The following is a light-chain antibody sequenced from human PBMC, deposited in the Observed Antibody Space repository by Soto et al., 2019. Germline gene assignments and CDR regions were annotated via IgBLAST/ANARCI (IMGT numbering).Light chain of an antibody. Sequence: DIQLTQSPSFLSASVGDRVNITCRASQDISSYLAWYQQKPGKAPKLLIYAASTLQSGVPSRFSGSGSGTEFTLTISSLQPEDFATYYCQQLNSYPRTFGQGTKVEIK. J-gene: IGKJ1*01. CDR2: AAS. CDR3: QQLNSYPRT. V-gene: IGKV1-9*01. CDR1: QDISSY.